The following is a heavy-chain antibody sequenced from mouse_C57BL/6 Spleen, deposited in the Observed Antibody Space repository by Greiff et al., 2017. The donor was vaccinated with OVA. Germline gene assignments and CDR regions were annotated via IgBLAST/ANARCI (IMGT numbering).Heavy chain of an antibody. CDR2: ILPGSGST. V-gene: IGHV1-9*01. CDR1: GYTFTGYW. Sequence: QVQLKQSGAELMKPGASVKLSCKATGYTFTGYWIEWVKQRPGHGLEWIGEILPGSGSTNYNEKFKGKATFTADTSSNTAYMQLSSLTTEDSAIYYWARSPFITTVVRGYFDVWGTGTTVTVSS. J-gene: IGHJ1*03. D-gene: IGHD1-1*01. CDR3: ARSPFITTVVRGYFDV.